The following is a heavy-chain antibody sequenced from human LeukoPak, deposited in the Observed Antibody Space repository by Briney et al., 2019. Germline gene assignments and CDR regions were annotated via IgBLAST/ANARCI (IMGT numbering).Heavy chain of an antibody. J-gene: IGHJ4*02. CDR1: GYTLTSYW. D-gene: IGHD3-22*01. Sequence: GGSLKTPCQAPGYTLTSYWIAWVGPMPGKGLEWMGNVYPGDSDTRYSPSFKSQVTISVDKSIDTAYLQWSSLKVPDKAIYYWARAVDASSGYSYWGQGSLVTDSS. CDR3: ARAVDASSGYSY. CDR2: VYPGDSDT. V-gene: IGHV5-51*01.